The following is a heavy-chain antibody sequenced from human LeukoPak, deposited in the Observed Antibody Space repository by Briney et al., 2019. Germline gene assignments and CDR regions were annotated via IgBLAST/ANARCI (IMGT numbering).Heavy chain of an antibody. D-gene: IGHD3-9*01. CDR3: ARVGRYYDALTGYATGGSPFDF. CDR2: INHSRST. Sequence: SETLSLTCAVYGGSFSDYYWSRIRQPPGKGLEWIGEINHSRSTNYNPSLKSRVTISVDTSKNQFSLKVTSATAADTAVYYCARVGRYYDALTGYATGGSPFDFWGQGTPVTVSS. J-gene: IGHJ4*02. CDR1: GGSFSDYY. V-gene: IGHV4-34*01.